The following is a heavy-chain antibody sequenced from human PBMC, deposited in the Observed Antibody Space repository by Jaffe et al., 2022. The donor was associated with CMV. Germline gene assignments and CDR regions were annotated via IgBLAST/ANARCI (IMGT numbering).Heavy chain of an antibody. CDR2: IDPSDSYT. Sequence: EVQLVQSGAEVKKPGESLRISCKGSGYSFTSYWISWVRQMPGKGLEWMGRIDPSDSYTNYSPSFQGHVTISADKSISTAYLQWSSLKASDTAMYYCARQKEGGDGHYYYYMDVWGKGTTVTVSS. CDR1: GYSFTSYW. J-gene: IGHJ6*03. V-gene: IGHV5-10-1*03. CDR3: ARQKEGGDGHYYYYMDV. D-gene: IGHD3-10*01.